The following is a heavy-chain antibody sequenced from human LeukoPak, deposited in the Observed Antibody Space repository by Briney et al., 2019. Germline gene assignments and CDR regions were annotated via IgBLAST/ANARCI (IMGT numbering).Heavy chain of an antibody. CDR3: Y. J-gene: IGHJ4*02. CDR1: RDSISNYY. Sequence: PSETLSLTCSVSRDSISNYYWSWIRQSPGRGLEWIGYIYYTGSTNYNPSLKSRVTMSVDTSKNQFSLKFCARGTQVRRSGIDYWGQGTLVTVSS. CDR2: IYYTGST. D-gene: IGHD1-26*01. V-gene: IGHV4-59*01.